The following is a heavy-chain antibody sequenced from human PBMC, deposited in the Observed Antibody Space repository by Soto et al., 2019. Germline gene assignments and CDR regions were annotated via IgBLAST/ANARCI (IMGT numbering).Heavy chain of an antibody. CDR2: IAVGSGHT. D-gene: IGHD6-13*01. V-gene: IGHV1-58*01. CDR3: AADAAAWQQLVPSDF. J-gene: IGHJ4*01. CDR1: GFTFTSSA. Sequence: QMQLVQSGPEVKKPGTSVKVSCKTSGFTFTSSAVQWVRQPRGQRPEWLGWIAVGSGHTNYAQKFQGRVTITRDMSTSTVYLELSSLRSEDTAVYYCAADAAAWQQLVPSDFWGQGTLVTVSS.